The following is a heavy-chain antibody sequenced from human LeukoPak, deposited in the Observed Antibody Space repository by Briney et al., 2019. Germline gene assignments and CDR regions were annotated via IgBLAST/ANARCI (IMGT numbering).Heavy chain of an antibody. D-gene: IGHD2-15*01. CDR1: GFSFSSHA. V-gene: IGHV3-23*01. CDR2: VSGSGGTT. Sequence: GGSLRLSCAAAGFSFSSHAMSWVRQAPGKGLEWDSYVSGSGGTTYYADSVKGRFTISRENSKSTLYLQMNSLGVGDTAVYYCAKDRFCSGAGCSDAFDIWGQRTMVTVSS. CDR3: AKDRFCSGAGCSDAFDI. J-gene: IGHJ3*02.